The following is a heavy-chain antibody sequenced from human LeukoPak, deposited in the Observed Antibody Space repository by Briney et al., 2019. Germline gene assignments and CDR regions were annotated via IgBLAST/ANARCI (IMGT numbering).Heavy chain of an antibody. CDR2: IYYSGST. J-gene: IGHJ4*02. CDR3: ARQTSGSYFFRSFDY. Sequence: SETLSLTCTVSGRYISSTSYYWGWIRQPPGKGPVWTGSIYYSGSTYYNPSLKSRVTISVDTSKNQFSLKLSSVTAADTAVYYCARQTSGSYFFRSFDYWGQGTLVTVSS. CDR1: GRYISSTSYY. V-gene: IGHV4-39*01. D-gene: IGHD1-26*01.